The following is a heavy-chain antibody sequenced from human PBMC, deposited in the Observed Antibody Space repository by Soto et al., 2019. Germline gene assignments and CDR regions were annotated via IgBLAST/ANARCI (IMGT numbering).Heavy chain of an antibody. Sequence: SETLSLTCTVSGGSISSYYWSWIRQRPGKGLEWIGYIYYSGSTNYNPSLKSRITISVDTSKNQFSLKLSSVTAADTAVYYCARETSYYDGSGYSDAFDIWGQGTMVTVSS. D-gene: IGHD3-22*01. J-gene: IGHJ3*02. V-gene: IGHV4-59*01. CDR1: GGSISSYY. CDR3: ARETSYYDGSGYSDAFDI. CDR2: IYYSGST.